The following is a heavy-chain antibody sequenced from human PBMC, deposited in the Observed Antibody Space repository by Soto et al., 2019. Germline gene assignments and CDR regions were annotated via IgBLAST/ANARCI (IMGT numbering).Heavy chain of an antibody. Sequence: GGSLRLSCAASGFTFSSYGMHWVRQAPGKGLEWVAVISYDGSNKYYADSVKGRFTISRDNSKNTLYLQMNSLRAEDTAVYYCAKDGGGVRYFDWLFPYWGQGTLVTVSS. CDR2: ISYDGSNK. J-gene: IGHJ4*02. V-gene: IGHV3-30*18. CDR3: AKDGGGVRYFDWLFPY. CDR1: GFTFSSYG. D-gene: IGHD3-9*01.